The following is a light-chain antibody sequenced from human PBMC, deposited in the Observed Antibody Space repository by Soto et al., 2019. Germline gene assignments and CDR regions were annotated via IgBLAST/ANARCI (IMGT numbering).Light chain of an antibody. J-gene: IGKJ2*01. CDR2: WAS. Sequence: DIVMTQSPDSLAVSLGERATINCKSSQSVLYCPNSKNYLAWYQQKPGQPPKLLIFWASTRESGVPDRFSGSGSGTDFTLTISSLHAEDVAVYYCHQYYLTPYTFGQGTKLEI. CDR1: QSVLYCPNSKNY. CDR3: HQYYLTPYT. V-gene: IGKV4-1*01.